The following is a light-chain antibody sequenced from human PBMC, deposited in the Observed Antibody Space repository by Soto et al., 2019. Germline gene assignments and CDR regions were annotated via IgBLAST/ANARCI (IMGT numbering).Light chain of an antibody. J-gene: IGKJ1*01. CDR1: QSVFYSSNNKNY. CDR3: QQYYRPWT. Sequence: DIVMTQSPDSLAVSLGERATINCKSSQSVFYSSNNKNYLAWYQQKPGQPPKLLIYWASTRESGVPDQFSGSVSGTDFTLTISSLQSEDVAVYYCQQYYRPWTFGQGTKVEIK. V-gene: IGKV4-1*01. CDR2: WAS.